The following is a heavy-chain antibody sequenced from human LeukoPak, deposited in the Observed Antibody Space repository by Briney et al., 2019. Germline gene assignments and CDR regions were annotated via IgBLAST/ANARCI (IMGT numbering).Heavy chain of an antibody. V-gene: IGHV1-46*01. J-gene: IGHJ3*02. CDR1: GYTFTSYY. Sequence: ASVKVSCKASGYTFTSYYMHWVRQAPGQELEWMGIINPSGGSTTYAQKFQGRVTMTRDTSTSTVYMELSSLRSEDTAVYYCARGQWYSQPGGAFDIWGQGTMVTVSS. CDR2: INPSGGST. D-gene: IGHD1-26*01. CDR3: ARGQWYSQPGGAFDI.